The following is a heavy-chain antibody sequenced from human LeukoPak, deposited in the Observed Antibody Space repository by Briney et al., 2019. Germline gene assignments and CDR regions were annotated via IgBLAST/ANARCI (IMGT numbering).Heavy chain of an antibody. D-gene: IGHD3-9*01. CDR3: AREPGLRYFAWFLYYFDY. V-gene: IGHV3-7*01. CDR1: GFTFSSYW. CDR2: IKQDGSEK. Sequence: GGSLRLSCAASGFTFSSYWMSWVRQAPGKGLEWVANIKQDGSEKYYVDSVKGRFNISRDNAKNSLYLQMNSLRAEDTAVYYCAREPGLRYFAWFLYYFDYWGQGTLVTVSS. J-gene: IGHJ4*02.